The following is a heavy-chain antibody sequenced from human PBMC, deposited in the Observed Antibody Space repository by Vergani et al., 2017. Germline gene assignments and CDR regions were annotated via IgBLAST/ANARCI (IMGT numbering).Heavy chain of an antibody. V-gene: IGHV4-59*01. D-gene: IGHD3-22*01. J-gene: IGHJ6*03. CDR3: ARSAYYYDSSGYVGGHYYYYYYMDV. CDR2: IYYSGST. CDR1: GGSISSYY. Sequence: QVQLQESGPGLVKPSETLSLTCTVSGGSISSYYWSWIRQPPGKGLEWIGYIYYSGSTNYNPSLKSRVTISVDTSKNQFSLKLSSVTAADTAVYYCARSAYYYDSSGYVGGHYYYYYYMDVWGKGP.